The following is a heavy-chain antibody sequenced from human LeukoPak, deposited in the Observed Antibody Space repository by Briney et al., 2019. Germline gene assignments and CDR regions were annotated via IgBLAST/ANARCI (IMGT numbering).Heavy chain of an antibody. V-gene: IGHV3-74*01. CDR1: VMTFSNHW. D-gene: IGHD3-16*01. CDR2: IKTDGRTT. Sequence: GGSLTLSCAPSVMTFSNHWMLWLRQAPGKGLVWVSLIKTDGRTTIYADSVEGRFTISRDNGKSTLYLQMNSLRAEDTAIYYCTTGPSYGYEWWGQGTVVTVSS. J-gene: IGHJ4*02. CDR3: TTGPSYGYEW.